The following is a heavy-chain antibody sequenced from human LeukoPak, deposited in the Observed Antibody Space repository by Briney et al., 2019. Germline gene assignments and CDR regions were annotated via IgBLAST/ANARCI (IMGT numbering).Heavy chain of an antibody. J-gene: IGHJ5*02. CDR1: GGSFSGYH. V-gene: IGHV4-34*01. D-gene: IGHD6-19*01. CDR3: ASSQANYGYSSGWYRGYNWLHP. Sequence: ETLSLTCAVYGGSFSGYHWSWIRQPPGKGLEWIVEINHSGSTNYNPSLKSRVTISVDTSKNQFSLKLSSVTAADTAVYYCASSQANYGYSSGWYRGYNWLHPRVQATLVTVSS. CDR2: INHSGST.